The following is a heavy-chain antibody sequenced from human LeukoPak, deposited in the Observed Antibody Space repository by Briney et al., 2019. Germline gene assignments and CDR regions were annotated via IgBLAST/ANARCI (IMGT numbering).Heavy chain of an antibody. Sequence: PGGSLRLSCVASGFSFTTHAMGWVRQAPGKGLEWFLVIYSGGSTYYADSVKGRFTISRDNSKNTLYLQMNSLRAEDTAVYYCARGLMVYAISYFDYWGQGTLVTVSS. D-gene: IGHD2-8*01. CDR2: IYSGGST. J-gene: IGHJ4*02. V-gene: IGHV3-53*01. CDR3: ARGLMVYAISYFDY. CDR1: GFSFTTHA.